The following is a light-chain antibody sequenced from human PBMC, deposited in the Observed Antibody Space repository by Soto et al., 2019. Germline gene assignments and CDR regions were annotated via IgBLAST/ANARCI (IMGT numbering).Light chain of an antibody. CDR2: GAS. CDR1: QSISGSY. CDR3: QQYGTSIT. Sequence: IDLAHSPSIMYKTPGERATLSCGASQSISGSYLAWYQQKPGQAPRLLIYGASSRATDIPDRFSGSGSGADFTLTISSLDPEDFAVYYCQQYGTSITFGQVTRLEI. V-gene: IGKV3-20*01. J-gene: IGKJ5*01.